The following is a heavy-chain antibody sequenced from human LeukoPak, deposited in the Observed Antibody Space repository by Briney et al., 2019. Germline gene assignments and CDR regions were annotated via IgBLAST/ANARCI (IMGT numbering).Heavy chain of an antibody. D-gene: IGHD3-9*01. CDR1: GGSISSSSYY. CDR3: RSIPDDTYYYYGMDV. Sequence: SETLSLTCTVPGGSISSSSYYWGWIRQPPGKGLEWIGSIYYSGGTYYNPSLKSRVTISVDTSKNQFSLKLSSVTAADTAVYYCRSIPDDTYYYYGMDVWGQGTTVTVSS. J-gene: IGHJ6*02. CDR2: IYYSGGT. V-gene: IGHV4-39*01.